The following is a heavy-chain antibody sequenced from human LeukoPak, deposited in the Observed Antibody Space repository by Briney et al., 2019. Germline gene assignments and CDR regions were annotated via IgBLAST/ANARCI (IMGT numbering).Heavy chain of an antibody. V-gene: IGHV4-39*01. CDR3: ARHGPGGPADAFDI. J-gene: IGHJ3*02. Sequence: SETLSLTCTVSGGSISSSSYYWGWIRQPPGKGLEWIGSIYYSGSTYYNPSLKSRVTISVDTSKNQFSLKLSSVTAADTAVYYCARHGPGGPADAFDIWGQGTMVTVSS. CDR2: IYYSGST. CDR1: GGSISSSSYY.